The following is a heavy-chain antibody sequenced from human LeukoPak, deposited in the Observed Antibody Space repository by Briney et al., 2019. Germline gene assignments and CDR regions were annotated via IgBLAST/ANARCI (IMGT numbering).Heavy chain of an antibody. Sequence: GGSLRLSCAGSGFIFNNYAMHWVRQPPGKGLEWVSGISWNSGSIDYADSVKGRFTISRDNAKNSLYLQMNSLRAEDTAVYYCARDTGGPPYDWGQGTLVTVSS. D-gene: IGHD1-26*01. J-gene: IGHJ4*02. CDR2: ISWNSGSI. V-gene: IGHV3-9*01. CDR1: GFIFNNYA. CDR3: ARDTGGPPYD.